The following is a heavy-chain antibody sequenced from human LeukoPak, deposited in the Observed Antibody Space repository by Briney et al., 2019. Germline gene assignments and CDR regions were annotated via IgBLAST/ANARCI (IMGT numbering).Heavy chain of an antibody. Sequence: GGSLRLSCAASGFSFRSYWMHWVRQAPGKGLEWVSVIYSGGSTYYADSVKGRFTISRDNSKNTLYLQMNSLRAEDTAVYYCARWTTVTTDAFDIWGQGTMVTVSS. CDR1: GFSFRSYW. J-gene: IGHJ3*02. D-gene: IGHD4-17*01. CDR3: ARWTTVTTDAFDI. V-gene: IGHV3-66*02. CDR2: IYSGGST.